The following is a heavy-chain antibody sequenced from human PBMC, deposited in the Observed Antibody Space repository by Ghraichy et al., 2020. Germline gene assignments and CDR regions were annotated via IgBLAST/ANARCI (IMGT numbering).Heavy chain of an antibody. CDR3: ARGVVPAAQYYDFWSGYYCDY. J-gene: IGHJ4*02. V-gene: IGHV1-2*04. Sequence: ASVKVSCKASGYTFTGYYMHWVRQAPGQGLEWMGWINPNSGGTNYAQKFQGWVTMTRDTSISTAYMELSRLRSDDTAVYYCARGVVPAAQYYDFWSGYYCDYWGQGTLVTVSS. CDR2: INPNSGGT. D-gene: IGHD3-3*01. CDR1: GYTFTGYY.